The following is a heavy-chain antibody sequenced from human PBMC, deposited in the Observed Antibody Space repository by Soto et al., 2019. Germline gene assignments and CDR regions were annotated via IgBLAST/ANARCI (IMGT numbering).Heavy chain of an antibody. CDR1: GGSISSYY. V-gene: IGHV4-59*01. CDR2: IYYSGST. CDR3: ARDLAGSGDFDY. Sequence: SETLSLTCTVSGGSISSYYWSWIRQPPGKGLEWIGYIYYSGSTNYNPSLKSRVTISVDTSKNQFSLKLSSVTAADTAVYYCARDLAGSGDFDYWGQGTLVTVSS. D-gene: IGHD3-10*01. J-gene: IGHJ4*02.